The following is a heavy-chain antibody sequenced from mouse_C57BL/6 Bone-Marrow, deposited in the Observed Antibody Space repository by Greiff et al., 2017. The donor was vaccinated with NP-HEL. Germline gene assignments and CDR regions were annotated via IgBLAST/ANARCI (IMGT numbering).Heavy chain of an antibody. CDR2: IDPSDSYT. CDR1: GYTFTSYW. J-gene: IGHJ1*03. D-gene: IGHD1-1*01. CDR3: ASYGSSSYWYFDV. V-gene: IGHV1-50*01. Sequence: VQGVESGAELVKPGASVKLSCKASGYTFTSYWMQWVKQRPGQCLEWIGEIDPSDSYTNYNQKFKGKATLTVDTSSSTAYMQLSSLTSEDSAVYYCASYGSSSYWYFDVWGTGTTVTVSS.